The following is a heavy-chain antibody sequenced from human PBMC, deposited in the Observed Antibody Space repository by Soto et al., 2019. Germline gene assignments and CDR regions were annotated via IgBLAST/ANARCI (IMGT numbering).Heavy chain of an antibody. V-gene: IGHV1-3*04. Sequence: ASVKVSCKASGYTFHTYAIHWLRQAPGQRLEWMGWINTDKEDTKYSHELQGRVTIAKDTSASTALLELSGLTSEDTAVYYCARGYYNTSNYFDYWGQGTLVTVSS. CDR3: ARGYYNTSNYFDY. D-gene: IGHD3-10*01. CDR2: INTDKEDT. CDR1: GYTFHTYA. J-gene: IGHJ4*02.